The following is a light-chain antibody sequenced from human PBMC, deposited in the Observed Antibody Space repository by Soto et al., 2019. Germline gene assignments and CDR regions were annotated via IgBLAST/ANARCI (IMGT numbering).Light chain of an antibody. CDR1: QSISSW. CDR3: QQYNSYSPWT. Sequence: DIQMTQSPSTLSASVGDRVTITCRASQSISSWLAWYQQKPGKAPKLLIYKASSLESGVPSRFSGSGSGTEFTLNISSLQPDDFATDYCQQYNSYSPWTFGQGTKVEIK. V-gene: IGKV1-5*03. J-gene: IGKJ1*01. CDR2: KAS.